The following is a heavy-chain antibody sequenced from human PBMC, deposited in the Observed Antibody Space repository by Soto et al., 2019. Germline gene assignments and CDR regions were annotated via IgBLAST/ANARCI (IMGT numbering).Heavy chain of an antibody. CDR2: IIPILGIA. J-gene: IGHJ4*02. CDR1: GGTFSSYT. Sequence: GASVKVSCKASGGTFSSYTISWVRQAPGQGLEWMGRIIPILGIANYAQKFQGRVTITADKSTSTAYMELSSLRSEDTAVYYCARADFGELTPKPFDYWGQGTLVTVSS. CDR3: ARADFGELTPKPFDY. V-gene: IGHV1-69*02. D-gene: IGHD3-10*01.